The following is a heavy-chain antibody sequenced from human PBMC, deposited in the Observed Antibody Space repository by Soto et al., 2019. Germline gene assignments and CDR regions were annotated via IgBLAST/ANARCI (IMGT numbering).Heavy chain of an antibody. CDR3: AKDSGRGSADYYFDF. Sequence: QVQLVESGGGVVQPGRSLRLSCAASGFTFSHYGMHWVRQAPGKGLEWVAVISNNGRDKYHAETVKGRITISRDNSKNTLYLQMNSLRADDTAVYYCAKDSGRGSADYYFDFWGQGTLVTVSS. CDR1: GFTFSHYG. J-gene: IGHJ4*02. D-gene: IGHD3-10*01. CDR2: ISNNGRDK. V-gene: IGHV3-30*18.